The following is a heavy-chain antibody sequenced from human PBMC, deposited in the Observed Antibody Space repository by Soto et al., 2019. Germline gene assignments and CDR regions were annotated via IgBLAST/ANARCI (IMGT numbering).Heavy chain of an antibody. CDR3: ARDLEMATITVDY. CDR2: ISYDGSNK. J-gene: IGHJ4*02. CDR1: GFTFSSYA. Sequence: PGGSLRLSCAASGFTFSSYAMHWVRQAPGKGLEWVAVISYDGSNKYYADSVKGRFTISRDNSKNTLYLQMNSLRAEDTAVYYCARDLEMATITVDYWGQGTLVTVSS. V-gene: IGHV3-30-3*01. D-gene: IGHD5-12*01.